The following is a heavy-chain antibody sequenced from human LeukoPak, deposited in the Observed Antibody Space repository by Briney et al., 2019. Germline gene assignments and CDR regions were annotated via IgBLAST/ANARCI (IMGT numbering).Heavy chain of an antibody. J-gene: IGHJ3*02. CDR1: GYTFTSYG. Sequence: ASVKVSCKASGYTFTSYGTSWVRQAPGQGLEWMGWISAYNGNTNYAQKLQGRVTMTTDTSTSTAYMELRSLRSDDTAVYYCARGPEYYYDSSASYDAFDIWGQGTMVTVSS. CDR2: ISAYNGNT. D-gene: IGHD3-22*01. CDR3: ARGPEYYYDSSASYDAFDI. V-gene: IGHV1-18*01.